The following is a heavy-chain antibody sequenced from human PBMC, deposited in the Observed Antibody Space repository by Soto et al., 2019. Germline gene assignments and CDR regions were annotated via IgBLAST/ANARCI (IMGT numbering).Heavy chain of an antibody. J-gene: IGHJ4*02. D-gene: IGHD3-22*01. Sequence: GSLRLSCAASGFSFSSYEMNWVRQAPGKGLEWVSAISDGGDTTYYADSVKGRFTISRDNSKNTLYLQMDSLRAEDTAVYYCAKNRGIIMIVESWGQGTLVTVPQ. V-gene: IGHV3-23*01. CDR1: GFSFSSYE. CDR2: ISDGGDTT. CDR3: AKNRGIIMIVES.